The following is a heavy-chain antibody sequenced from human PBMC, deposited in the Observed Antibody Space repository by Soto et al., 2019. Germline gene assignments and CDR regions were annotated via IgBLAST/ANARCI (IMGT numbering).Heavy chain of an antibody. CDR1: GLTFSTYA. CDR3: AKNQERELPRVIDF. V-gene: IGHV3-23*01. Sequence: GGSLRLSCATSGLTFSTYAMSWVRQAPGGGLEWVSSMSGSGSTTYYADSVRGRFTISRDRSKNTLYLQMSSLRAEDTALYYCAKNQERELPRVIDFWGQGTLVTVSS. CDR2: MSGSGSTT. J-gene: IGHJ4*02. D-gene: IGHD1-7*01.